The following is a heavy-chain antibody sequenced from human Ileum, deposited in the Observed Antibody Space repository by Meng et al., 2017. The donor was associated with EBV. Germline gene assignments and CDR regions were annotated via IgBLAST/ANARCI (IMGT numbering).Heavy chain of an antibody. D-gene: IGHD4-17*01. V-gene: IGHV3-74*01. J-gene: IGHJ4*02. CDR3: AISITVTTDY. CDR1: GFTFSSDW. Sequence: EVQLGEAGGTLVQPGGSLRLSCAASGFTFSSDWMHWVRQAPGKGLVWVSRINSDGSNTNYADSVKGRFTISRDNAKNTLYLQMNSLRAEDTAMYYCAISITVTTDYWGQGTLVTVSS. CDR2: INSDGSNT.